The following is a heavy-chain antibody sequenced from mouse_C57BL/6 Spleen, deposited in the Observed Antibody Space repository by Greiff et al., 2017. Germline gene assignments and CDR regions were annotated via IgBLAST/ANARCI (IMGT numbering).Heavy chain of an antibody. CDR2: ISGGGGNT. CDR3: ARHPYYDYPYYYAMDY. CDR1: GFTFSSYT. Sequence: DVMLVESGGGLVKPGGSLKLSCAASGFTFSSYTMSWVRQTPEKRLEWVATISGGGGNTYYPDSVKGRFTISRDNAKNTLYLQMSSLRSEDTALYYCARHPYYDYPYYYAMDYWGQGTSVTVSS. V-gene: IGHV5-9*01. D-gene: IGHD2-4*01. J-gene: IGHJ4*01.